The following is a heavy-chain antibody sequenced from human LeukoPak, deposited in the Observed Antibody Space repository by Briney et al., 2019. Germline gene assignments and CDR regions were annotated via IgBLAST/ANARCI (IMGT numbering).Heavy chain of an antibody. CDR3: ARDNPTAATNDDY. CDR1: GGSISSSSYY. V-gene: IGHV4-39*07. Sequence: SETLSLTCTVSGGSISSSSYYWGWIRQPPGKGLEWIGSIYYSGSTYYNPSLKSRVTISVDTSKNQFSLKLSSVTAADTAVYYCARDNPTAATNDDYWGQGTLVTVSA. J-gene: IGHJ4*02. D-gene: IGHD1-1*01. CDR2: IYYSGST.